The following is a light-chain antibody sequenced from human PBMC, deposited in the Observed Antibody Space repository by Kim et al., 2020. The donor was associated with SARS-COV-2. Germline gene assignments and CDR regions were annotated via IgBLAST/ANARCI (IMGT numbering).Light chain of an antibody. J-gene: IGKJ4*01. CDR1: QSVSSH. CDR2: DAS. Sequence: VCPGEGAPLSCRASQSVSSHLAWYQQNPGQAPRLLIYDASTRATGLPARFSGSGSGTEFTLTISSLQSEDFAVYYCQQYYGWPLTFGGGTKVEIK. CDR3: QQYYGWPLT. V-gene: IGKV3-15*01.